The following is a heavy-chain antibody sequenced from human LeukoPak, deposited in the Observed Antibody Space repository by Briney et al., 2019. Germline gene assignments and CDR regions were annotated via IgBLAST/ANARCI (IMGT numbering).Heavy chain of an antibody. CDR2: ISYSGST. CDR3: ARGSGSYYYNWFDP. D-gene: IGHD1-26*01. Sequence: SETLSLTCTVSGGSISSGDYYWSWIRQPPGKGLEWIGYISYSGSTNYNPSLKSRLTISVDTSKNQFSLKLSSVTAADTAVYYCARGSGSYYYNWFDPWGQGTLVTVSS. V-gene: IGHV4-30-4*01. CDR1: GGSISSGDYY. J-gene: IGHJ5*02.